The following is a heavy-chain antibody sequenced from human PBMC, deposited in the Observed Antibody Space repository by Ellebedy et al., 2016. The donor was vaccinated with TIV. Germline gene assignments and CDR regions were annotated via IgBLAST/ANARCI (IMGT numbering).Heavy chain of an antibody. CDR3: ARSSGRVDS. CDR2: TYYRSKWNN. Sequence: SQTLSLTXXISGDSVSNNSAAWNWIRQSPSRGLEWLGRTYYRSKWNNDYAVSVKSRIAINPDTSKNQVSLQLNSVTPEDTAVYYCARSSGRVDSWGQGTLVTVSS. CDR1: GDSVSNNSAA. D-gene: IGHD3-10*01. V-gene: IGHV6-1*01. J-gene: IGHJ4*02.